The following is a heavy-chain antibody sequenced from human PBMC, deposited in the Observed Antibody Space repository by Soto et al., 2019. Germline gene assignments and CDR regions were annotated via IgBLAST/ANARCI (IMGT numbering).Heavy chain of an antibody. CDR1: GFAFRHNY. V-gene: IGHV3-11*04. D-gene: IGHD2-15*01. CDR2: ISTSGSPA. J-gene: IGHJ5*02. Sequence: QVHLVESGGGLVKPGGSLRLSCTVSGFAFRHNYLTWIRQAPGKGLEWLSYISTSGSPAYYADSVKGRFTISTDNAKKSLYLQMDSLRAEDTAIYYCVRGGGGGQFDLWGQGTVVTVSS. CDR3: VRGGGGGQFDL.